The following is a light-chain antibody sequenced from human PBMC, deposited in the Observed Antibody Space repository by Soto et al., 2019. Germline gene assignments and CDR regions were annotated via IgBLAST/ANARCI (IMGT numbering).Light chain of an antibody. CDR2: DAS. V-gene: IGKV1-5*01. J-gene: IGKJ5*01. CDR3: QQLYIFPLT. CDR1: QSISSW. Sequence: DIQMTQSTSTLSASVGDRVTITCRASQSISSWLAWYQQKPGKAPKLLIYDASSLESGVPSRFSGGESGTEYTLTISSLQPEDSATYYCQQLYIFPLTFGQGRLLEIK.